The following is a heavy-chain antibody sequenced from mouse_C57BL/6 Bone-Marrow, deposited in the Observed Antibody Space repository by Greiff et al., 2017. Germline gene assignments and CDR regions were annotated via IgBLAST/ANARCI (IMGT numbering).Heavy chain of an antibody. CDR2: IYPRDGST. V-gene: IGHV1-78*01. CDR3: ARCYYGSREPYAMDY. J-gene: IGHJ4*01. CDR1: GYTFTDHT. Sequence: VQLQQSDAELVKPGASVKISCKVSGYTFTDHTLHWMKQRPEQGLEWIGYIYPRDGSTKYNEKFKSKATLTVDTSSSTAYMQRSSLTSEDSSVYYCARCYYGSREPYAMDYWGQGTSVTVSS. D-gene: IGHD1-1*01.